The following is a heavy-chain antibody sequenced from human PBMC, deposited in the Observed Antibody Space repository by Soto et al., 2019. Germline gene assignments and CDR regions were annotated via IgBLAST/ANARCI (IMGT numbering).Heavy chain of an antibody. CDR2: IYNSGAT. CDR3: VRNKVTTMRFFDF. V-gene: IGHV4-59*01. J-gene: IGHJ4*02. Sequence: SETLSLTCSVSGDSMIGSYWTWIRQPPGHGLQWLGYIYNSGATAYNSSLKSRISVSIDTPNNRFSLNLRSVTAADTAVYYCVRNKVTTMRFFDFWGPGKMVTVSS. D-gene: IGHD4-17*01. CDR1: GDSMIGSY.